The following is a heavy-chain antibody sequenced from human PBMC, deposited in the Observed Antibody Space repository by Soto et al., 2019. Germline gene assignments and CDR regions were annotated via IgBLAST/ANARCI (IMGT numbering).Heavy chain of an antibody. CDR2: INAGNGNT. J-gene: IGHJ4*02. CDR3: ARDLVYSSGSLDY. CDR1: GYTFTSYG. Sequence: ASVKVSCKVSGYTFTSYGISWVRQAPGQRLEWMGWINAGNGNTKYSQKFQGRVTITRDTSASTAYMELSSLRSEDTAVYYCARDLVYSSGSLDYWGQGTLVTVSS. D-gene: IGHD6-19*01. V-gene: IGHV1-3*01.